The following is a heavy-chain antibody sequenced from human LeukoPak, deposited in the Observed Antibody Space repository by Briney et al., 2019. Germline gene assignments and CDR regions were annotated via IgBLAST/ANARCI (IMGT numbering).Heavy chain of an antibody. Sequence: GGSLRLSCAASRFTFSRYPMHWVRQAPGKGLEWVTVISPDGSNKYYADSVKGRFTISRDNSKNTLYLQMNSLRAEDTAVYYCAGEGGGEYYFDYWGQGTLVTVSS. CDR3: AGEGGGEYYFDY. CDR1: RFTFSRYP. V-gene: IGHV3-30*04. CDR2: ISPDGSNK. J-gene: IGHJ4*02. D-gene: IGHD3-16*01.